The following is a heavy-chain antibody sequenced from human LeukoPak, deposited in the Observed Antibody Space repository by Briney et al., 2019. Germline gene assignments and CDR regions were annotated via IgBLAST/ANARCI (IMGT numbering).Heavy chain of an antibody. CDR1: GFTFSNYG. J-gene: IGHJ4*02. Sequence: PGTPLRLSCAASGFTFSNYGMHWVRQAPGKGLEWVAVISHDGSNKYYADSVKGRFTISRDNSKNTLYLQMNSLRTEDTAVYYCAKDRMYSTGSDFDSWGQGTLVTVSS. CDR3: AKDRMYSTGSDFDS. CDR2: ISHDGSNK. V-gene: IGHV3-30*18. D-gene: IGHD6-19*01.